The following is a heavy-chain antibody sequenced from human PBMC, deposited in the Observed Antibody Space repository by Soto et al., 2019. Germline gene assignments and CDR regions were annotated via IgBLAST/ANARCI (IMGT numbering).Heavy chain of an antibody. CDR2: IYHSGST. CDR3: ARGSSHDYYFDY. CDR1: GGSISSGGYS. D-gene: IGHD3-3*01. V-gene: IGHV4-30-2*01. Sequence: SETLSLTCAVSGGSISSGGYSWSWIRQPPGKGLEWLGYIYHSGSTYYNPSLKSRVTISVDRSTNQFSLKLSSVTAADTAGYYCARGSSHDYYFDYWGQGTLVTVSS. J-gene: IGHJ4*02.